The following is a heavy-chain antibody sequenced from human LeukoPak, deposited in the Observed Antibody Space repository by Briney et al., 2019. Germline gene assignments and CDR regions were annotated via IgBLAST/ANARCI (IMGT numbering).Heavy chain of an antibody. CDR3: ARRISSGYYGADY. V-gene: IGHV5-51*01. CDR1: GYSFTSYW. J-gene: IGHJ4*02. D-gene: IGHD3-22*01. Sequence: GESLQISCQGSGYSFTSYWIGWVRQMPGKGLEWVGIIYPGDSDTRYSPSFQGQVTISADKSISTAYLQWSSLKASDTAMYYCARRISSGYYGADYWGQGTLVTVSS. CDR2: IYPGDSDT.